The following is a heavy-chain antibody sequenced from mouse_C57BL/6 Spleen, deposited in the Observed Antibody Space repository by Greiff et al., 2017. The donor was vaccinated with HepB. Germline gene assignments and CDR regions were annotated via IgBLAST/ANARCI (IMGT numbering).Heavy chain of an antibody. CDR3: ARKRGGYYSYFDY. CDR2: IYPGDGDT. V-gene: IGHV1-80*01. J-gene: IGHJ2*01. D-gene: IGHD2-12*01. CDR1: GYAFSSYW. Sequence: VQLQQSGAELVKPGASVKISCKASGYAFSSYWMNWVKQRPGKGLEWIGQIYPGDGDTNYNGKFKGKATLTADKSSSTAYMQLSSLTSEDSAVYYCARKRGGYYSYFDYWGQSTTLTVSS.